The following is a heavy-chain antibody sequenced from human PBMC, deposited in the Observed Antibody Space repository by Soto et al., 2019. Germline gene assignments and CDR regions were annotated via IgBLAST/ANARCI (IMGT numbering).Heavy chain of an antibody. CDR3: ARVRIAAAGDWFDP. CDR1: GLTFSSYA. Sequence: GGSLRLSCAASGLTFSSYAMSWVRQAPGKGLEWVSAISGSGGSTFYGDSVKGRFTISRDNSKNTLYLQMNSLRAEDTAVYYCARVRIAAAGDWFDPWGQGTLVTVSS. V-gene: IGHV3-23*01. J-gene: IGHJ5*02. CDR2: ISGSGGST. D-gene: IGHD6-13*01.